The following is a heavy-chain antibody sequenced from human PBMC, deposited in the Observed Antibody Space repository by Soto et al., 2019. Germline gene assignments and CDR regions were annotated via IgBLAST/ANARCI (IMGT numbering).Heavy chain of an antibody. J-gene: IGHJ6*02. CDR1: GYTFTSYG. CDR2: ISAYNGNT. V-gene: IGHV1-18*01. D-gene: IGHD6-13*01. CDR3: ARYSSSPYYYDYYGMDV. Sequence: QVQLVQSGAEVKKPGASVKVSCKASGYTFTSYGISWVRQAPGQGREWMGWISAYNGNTNYAQKLQGRVTMTTDTSTSTAYMELSSLRSDDTAVYYCARYSSSPYYYDYYGMDVWGQGTTVTVSS.